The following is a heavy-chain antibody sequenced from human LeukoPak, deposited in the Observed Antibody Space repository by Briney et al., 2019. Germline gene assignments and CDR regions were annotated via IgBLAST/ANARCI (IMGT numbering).Heavy chain of an antibody. V-gene: IGHV3-9*01. CDR1: GFTFDDYA. Sequence: GGSLRLSCAASGFTFDDYAMHWVRQAPGKGLEWVSGISWNSGSIGYADSVKGRFTISRDNAKNSLYLQMNSLRAEDTALYYCAKDMRRGIAVAGLDYWGQGTLVTVSS. J-gene: IGHJ4*02. D-gene: IGHD6-19*01. CDR2: ISWNSGSI. CDR3: AKDMRRGIAVAGLDY.